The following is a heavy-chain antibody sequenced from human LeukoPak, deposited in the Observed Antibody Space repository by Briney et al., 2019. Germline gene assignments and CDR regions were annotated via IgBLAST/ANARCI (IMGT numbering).Heavy chain of an antibody. V-gene: IGHV4-34*01. D-gene: IGHD2-2*01. CDR3: ARDYCSSTSCYWGWGMDV. CDR1: GGSFSGYY. CDR2: INHSGST. Sequence: SETLSLTCAVYGGSFSGYYWTWIRQPPGKGLEWIGEINHSGSTNYNPSLKSRVTISVDTSKNQLSLKLSSVTAADTAVYYCARDYCSSTSCYWGWGMDVWGQGPRSPSP. J-gene: IGHJ6*02.